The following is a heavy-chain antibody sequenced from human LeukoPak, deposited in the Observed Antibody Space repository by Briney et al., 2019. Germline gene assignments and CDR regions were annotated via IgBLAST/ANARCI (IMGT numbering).Heavy chain of an antibody. Sequence: ASVKVSCKASGYTFTSCGINWVRQATGQGLEWMGWMNPNSGNTGYAQKFQGRVTMTRNTSITTAYMELSSLRSEDTAVYYCARPFQNGARDFDYWGQGTLVTVSS. D-gene: IGHD2-8*01. J-gene: IGHJ4*02. CDR1: GYTFTSCG. CDR3: ARPFQNGARDFDY. CDR2: MNPNSGNT. V-gene: IGHV1-8*01.